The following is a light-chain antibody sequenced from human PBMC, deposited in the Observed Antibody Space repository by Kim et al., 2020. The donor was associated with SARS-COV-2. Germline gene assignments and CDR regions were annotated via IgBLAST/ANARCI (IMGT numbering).Light chain of an antibody. Sequence: AAVGDRVTITCRASQGINNYLAWYQQNPGKAPKLLIYATSTLESGVPSRFSGSGSGTEFTLTISSLQPEDFATYSSQQYNVHPRTFGQGTKVDIK. V-gene: IGKV1-9*01. CDR2: ATS. CDR3: QQYNVHPRT. J-gene: IGKJ1*01. CDR1: QGINNY.